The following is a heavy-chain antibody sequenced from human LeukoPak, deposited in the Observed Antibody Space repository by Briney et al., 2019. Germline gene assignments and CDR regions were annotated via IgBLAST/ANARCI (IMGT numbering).Heavy chain of an antibody. D-gene: IGHD1-26*01. J-gene: IGHJ4*02. CDR2: IYTSGST. CDR1: GASISSYF. Sequence: SETLSLTCTVSGASISSYFWTWIRQPAGKGLEWIGRIYTSGSTDYNPSLESRVTMSLDTSRNQFSLKLSTVTAADTAVYYCARALGGSYWRVWGQGTLVTVSS. CDR3: ARALGGSYWRV. V-gene: IGHV4-4*07.